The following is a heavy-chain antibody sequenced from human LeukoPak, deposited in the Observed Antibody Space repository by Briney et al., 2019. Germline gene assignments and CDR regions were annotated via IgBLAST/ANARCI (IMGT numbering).Heavy chain of an antibody. CDR1: GGSISSYY. CDR2: IYYSGST. Sequence: NPSETLSLTCTVSGGSISSYYWSWIRQPPGKGLEWIGYIYYSGSTNYNPSLKSRVTISVDTSKNQFSLKLSSVTAADTAVYYCARVVWQQLAPAFDYWGQGTLVTVSS. D-gene: IGHD6-13*01. J-gene: IGHJ4*02. CDR3: ARVVWQQLAPAFDY. V-gene: IGHV4-59*01.